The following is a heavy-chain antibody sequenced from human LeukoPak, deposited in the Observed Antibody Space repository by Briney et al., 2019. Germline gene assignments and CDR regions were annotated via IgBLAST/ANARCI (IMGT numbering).Heavy chain of an antibody. V-gene: IGHV4-34*01. CDR1: GGSSSGYY. CDR2: INHSGST. CDR3: ARFERDIVVVPAASQPGAFDI. J-gene: IGHJ3*02. D-gene: IGHD2-2*01. Sequence: SETLSLTCAVYGGSSSGYYWSWIRQPPGKGLEWIGEINHSGSTNYNPSLKSRVTISVDTSKNQFSLKLSSVTAADTAVYYCARFERDIVVVPAASQPGAFDIWGQGTMVTVSS.